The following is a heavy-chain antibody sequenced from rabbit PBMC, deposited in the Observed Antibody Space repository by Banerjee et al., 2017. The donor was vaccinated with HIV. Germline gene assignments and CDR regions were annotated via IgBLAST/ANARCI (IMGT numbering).Heavy chain of an antibody. D-gene: IGHD6-1*01. CDR3: ARDQYSYGDAGAEFSL. J-gene: IGHJ4*01. CDR1: GFDFSNYG. Sequence: QEQLVESGGGLVQPGGSLKLSCKGSGFDFSNYGMSWVRQTPGKGLEWVGYIDPGFGSTYYASWVNGRFTISSHNAQNTLYLQLNSLTVADTATYFCARDQYSYGDAGAEFSLWGQGTLVTVS. V-gene: IGHV1S47*01. CDR2: IDPGFGST.